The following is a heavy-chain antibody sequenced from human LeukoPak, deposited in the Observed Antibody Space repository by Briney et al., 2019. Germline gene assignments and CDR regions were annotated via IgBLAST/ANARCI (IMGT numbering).Heavy chain of an antibody. V-gene: IGHV4-39*07. Sequence: SETLSLTCTVSGGSISSSSYYWGWIRQPPGKGLEWIGSIYYSGSTYYNPSLKSRVTISVDTSKNQFSLKLSSVTAADTAVYYCAREKIAYYDNSGRGWFDPWGQGTLVTVSS. CDR3: AREKIAYYDNSGRGWFDP. CDR1: GGSISSSSYY. D-gene: IGHD3-22*01. CDR2: IYYSGST. J-gene: IGHJ5*02.